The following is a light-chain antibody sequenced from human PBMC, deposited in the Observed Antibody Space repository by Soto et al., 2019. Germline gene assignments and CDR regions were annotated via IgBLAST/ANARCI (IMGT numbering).Light chain of an antibody. CDR3: QAWDTGVV. V-gene: IGLV4-69*02. CDR1: SGHSSYV. J-gene: IGLJ2*01. Sequence: QPVLTQSPSASASLGASVKLTCTLSSGHSSYVLAWYQQHPEKGPRYLMRIKSNGSHNKGDEIPDRFSGSSSGSERYLTIPSLPSEDEAAYYCQAWDTGVVFGGGTKLT. CDR2: IKSNGSH.